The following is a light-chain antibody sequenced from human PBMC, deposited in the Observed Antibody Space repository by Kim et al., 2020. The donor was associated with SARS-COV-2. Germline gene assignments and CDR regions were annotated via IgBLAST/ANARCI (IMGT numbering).Light chain of an antibody. J-gene: IGLJ3*02. CDR2: EGS. V-gene: IGLV2-23*01. CDR3: CSYAGSNWV. CDR1: SSDVGSYNL. Sequence: PGQSITISCTGTSSDVGSYNLVSWYQQHPGKAPKLMIYEGSKRPSGVSNRFSGSKSGNTVSLTISGLQAEDEADYYCCSYAGSNWVFGGGTQLTVL.